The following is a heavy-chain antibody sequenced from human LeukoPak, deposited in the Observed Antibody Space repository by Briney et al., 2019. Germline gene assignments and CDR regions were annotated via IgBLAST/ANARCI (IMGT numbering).Heavy chain of an antibody. CDR1: GGTFSSYA. V-gene: IGHV1-69*13. CDR2: IIPIFGTA. D-gene: IGHD5-12*01. J-gene: IGHJ3*02. CDR3: AKDIGPLRKKSDAFDI. Sequence: ASVKVSCKASGGTFSSYAISWVRQAPGQGLEWMGGIIPIFGTANYAQKFQGRVTITADESTSTAYMELSSLRAEDTAVYYCAKDIGPLRKKSDAFDIWGQGTMVTVSS.